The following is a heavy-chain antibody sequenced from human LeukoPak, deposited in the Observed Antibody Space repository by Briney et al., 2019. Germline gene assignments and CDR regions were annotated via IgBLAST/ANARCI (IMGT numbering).Heavy chain of an antibody. Sequence: PSETLSLTCTVSGGSISSSSYYWGWIRQPPGKGLEWIGTIYYSGSTYYNPSLKSRVTISVYTSKNQFSLKLSSVTAADTAVYYCARQYYDFWSGYYTFSRRWYFDLWGRGTLVTVSS. V-gene: IGHV4-39*01. CDR3: ARQYYDFWSGYYTFSRRWYFDL. CDR2: IYYSGST. CDR1: GGSISSSSYY. D-gene: IGHD3-3*01. J-gene: IGHJ2*01.